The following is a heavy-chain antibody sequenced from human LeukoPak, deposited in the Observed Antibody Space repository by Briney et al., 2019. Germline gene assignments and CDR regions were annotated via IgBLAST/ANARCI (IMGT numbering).Heavy chain of an antibody. D-gene: IGHD6-19*01. CDR2: IYYSGST. V-gene: IGHV4-39*07. Sequence: PSETLSLTCTVSGGSISSSRYYWGWIRQSPGKGLEWVGSIYYSGSTYYNPSLKSRVTISVDTSKNQFSLKLSSVTSADTAVYYCARGNGWYYYWGQGTLVTVSS. CDR3: ARGNGWYYY. CDR1: GGSISSSRYY. J-gene: IGHJ4*02.